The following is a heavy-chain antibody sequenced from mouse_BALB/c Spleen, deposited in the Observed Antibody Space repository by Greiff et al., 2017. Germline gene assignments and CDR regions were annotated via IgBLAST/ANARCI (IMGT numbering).Heavy chain of an antibody. CDR1: GFNIKDTY. Sequence: VQLQQSGAELVKPGASVKLSCTASGFNIKDTYMHWVKQRPEQGLEWIGRIDPANGNTKYDPKFQGKATITADTSSNTAYLQLSSLTSEDTAVYYCAPSSYSAMDYWGQGTSVTVSS. J-gene: IGHJ4*01. D-gene: IGHD1-1*01. CDR2: IDPANGNT. CDR3: APSSYSAMDY. V-gene: IGHV14-3*02.